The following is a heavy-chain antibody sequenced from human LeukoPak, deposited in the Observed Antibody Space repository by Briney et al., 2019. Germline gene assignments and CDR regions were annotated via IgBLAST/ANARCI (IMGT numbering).Heavy chain of an antibody. CDR2: INNVASHI. J-gene: IGHJ4*02. CDR3: ARGSLTGDY. V-gene: IGHV3-21*01. Sequence: GGSLRLSCAASGFSISSSAMNWVRQAPGKGLEWVSSINNVASHIYYAGSVRGRFTISRDNAKNSLYLQMNSLRAEDTAVYYCARGSLTGDYWGQGTLVTVSS. CDR1: GFSISSSA. D-gene: IGHD7-27*01.